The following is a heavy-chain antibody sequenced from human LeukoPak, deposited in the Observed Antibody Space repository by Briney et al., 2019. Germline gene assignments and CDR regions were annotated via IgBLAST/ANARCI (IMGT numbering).Heavy chain of an antibody. J-gene: IGHJ3*02. D-gene: IGHD3-10*01. Sequence: PGGSLRLSCAAAGFTLSSYAMNWVRQAPGKGLEWVSAISGSGGSTYYADSVKGRFTISRDNSKNTLYLQMNSLRAEDTAVYYCAIRLRITRGERTGPFDIWGQGTMVTVYS. CDR1: GFTLSSYA. CDR3: AIRLRITRGERTGPFDI. CDR2: ISGSGGST. V-gene: IGHV3-23*01.